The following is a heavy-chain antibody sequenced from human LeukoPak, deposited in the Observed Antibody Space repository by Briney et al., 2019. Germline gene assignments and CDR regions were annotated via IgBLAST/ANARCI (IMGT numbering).Heavy chain of an antibody. CDR1: GFTFDDYA. Sequence: GGSLRLSCAASGFTFDDYAMHWVRQAPGKGLEWVSLISWDGGSSYYADSVKGRFTISRDNSKNSLYLQMNSLRAEDTALYYCAKDETIFGRWFDPWGQGTLVTVSS. V-gene: IGHV3-43D*03. D-gene: IGHD3-3*01. CDR3: AKDETIFGRWFDP. CDR2: ISWDGGSS. J-gene: IGHJ5*02.